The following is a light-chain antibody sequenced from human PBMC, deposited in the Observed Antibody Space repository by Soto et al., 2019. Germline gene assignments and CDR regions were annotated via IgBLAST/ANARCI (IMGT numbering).Light chain of an antibody. Sequence: EIVLTQSPGTLSLSPGERATLSCRASQSVNSNYLAWYQQKPGQAPRLLIYGASSRATGIPDRFSGSGSGTDFALTISRLETEDFAVYYCQKYGRSPRTFGQGTKVEIK. CDR1: QSVNSNY. V-gene: IGKV3-20*01. CDR2: GAS. J-gene: IGKJ1*01. CDR3: QKYGRSPRT.